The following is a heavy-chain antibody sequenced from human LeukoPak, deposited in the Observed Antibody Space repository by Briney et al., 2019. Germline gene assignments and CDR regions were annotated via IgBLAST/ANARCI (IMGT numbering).Heavy chain of an antibody. J-gene: IGHJ5*02. CDR3: ARNPLPAASGWFDP. Sequence: ASVKVSCKASGYTFTSYGISWVRQARGQGLEWMGWISAYNGNTNYAQKLQGRVTMTTDTSTSTAYMELRSLRSDDTAVYYCARNPLPAASGWFDPWGQGTLVTVSS. V-gene: IGHV1-18*04. CDR1: GYTFTSYG. CDR2: ISAYNGNT. D-gene: IGHD2-2*01.